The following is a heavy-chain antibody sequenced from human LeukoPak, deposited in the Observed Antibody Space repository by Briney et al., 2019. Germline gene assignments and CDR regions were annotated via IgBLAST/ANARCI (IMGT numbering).Heavy chain of an antibody. V-gene: IGHV4-39*01. CDR3: ARSDIVVVPAAIPRAFDI. Sequence: SETLSLTCTVSGGSISSSSYYWGWIRQPPGKGLEWIGSIYYSGSTYYNPSLKSRVTISVDTSKNQFSLKLSSVTAADTAVYYCARSDIVVVPAAIPRAFDIWGQGTMATVSS. D-gene: IGHD2-2*01. J-gene: IGHJ3*02. CDR1: GGSISSSSYY. CDR2: IYYSGST.